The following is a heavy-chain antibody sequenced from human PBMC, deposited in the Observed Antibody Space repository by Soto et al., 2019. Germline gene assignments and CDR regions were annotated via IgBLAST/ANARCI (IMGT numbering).Heavy chain of an antibody. V-gene: IGHV3-30*18. CDR2: ISYGGSNK. CDR1: GFTFSSYG. D-gene: IGHD6-19*01. J-gene: IGHJ4*02. Sequence: QVQLVESGGGVVQPGRSLRLSCAASGFTFSSYGMHWVRQAPGKGLEWVAVISYGGSNKYYADSVKGRFTISRDNSKNTLYLQMNSLRAEDTAVYYCAKDGAVAGTLDYWGQGTLVTVSS. CDR3: AKDGAVAGTLDY.